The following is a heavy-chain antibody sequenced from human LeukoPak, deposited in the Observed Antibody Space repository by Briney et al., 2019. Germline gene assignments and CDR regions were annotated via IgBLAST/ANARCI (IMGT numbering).Heavy chain of an antibody. Sequence: GGSLRLSCAASGFTFSSYEINWVRQAPGKGLEWVSYISSSGSTMYYADSVKGRFTISRDNAKNSLYLQMNSLRAEDTDVYYCARGGYYYDSSAYVSLDFWGQGTLVTVSS. J-gene: IGHJ4*02. CDR2: ISSSGSTM. V-gene: IGHV3-48*03. D-gene: IGHD3-22*01. CDR1: GFTFSSYE. CDR3: ARGGYYYDSSAYVSLDF.